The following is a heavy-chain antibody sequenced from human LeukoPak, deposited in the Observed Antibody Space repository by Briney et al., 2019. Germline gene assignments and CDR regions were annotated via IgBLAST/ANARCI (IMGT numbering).Heavy chain of an antibody. D-gene: IGHD1-26*01. V-gene: IGHV1-18*01. Sequence: GASVKVSCKASGYTFTSYAISWVRQAPGQGLEWMGWISAYNGNTYYAQKFQGRVTMTTDTSTSTAYMELRSLRSDDTAVYYCAREESSGSSPTWGQGTLVTVSS. CDR1: GYTFTSYA. CDR2: ISAYNGNT. J-gene: IGHJ5*02. CDR3: AREESSGSSPT.